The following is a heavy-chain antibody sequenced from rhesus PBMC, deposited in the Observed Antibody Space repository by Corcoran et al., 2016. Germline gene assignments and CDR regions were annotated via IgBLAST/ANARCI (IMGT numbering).Heavy chain of an antibody. D-gene: IGHD6-37*01. V-gene: IGHV4-173*01. J-gene: IGHJ4*01. CDR3: VGLMVAGPVEY. CDR2: ISGADRST. Sequence: LQLQESGPGLVKPSETLSLTCAVSGGSISSNSWTWIRQPPGKGLEWIGLISGADRSTDYNPSLRSRVTISTDTSKTQFSLKVDSVTAADTAVYYCVGLMVAGPVEYWGQGVLVTVSS. CDR1: GGSISSNS.